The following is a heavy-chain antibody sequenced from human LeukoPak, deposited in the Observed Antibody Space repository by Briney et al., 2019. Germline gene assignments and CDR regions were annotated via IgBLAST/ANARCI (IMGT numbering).Heavy chain of an antibody. J-gene: IGHJ4*02. D-gene: IGHD6-19*01. Sequence: PGGSLRLSCAASGFTFSSYSMNWVRQAPGKGLEWVSYISSSSSTIYYADSVKGRFTISRDNAKNSLYLKMNSLRAEDTAVYYCARDLAVAGPDYWGQGTLVTVSS. CDR3: ARDLAVAGPDY. CDR2: ISSSSSTI. V-gene: IGHV3-48*01. CDR1: GFTFSSYS.